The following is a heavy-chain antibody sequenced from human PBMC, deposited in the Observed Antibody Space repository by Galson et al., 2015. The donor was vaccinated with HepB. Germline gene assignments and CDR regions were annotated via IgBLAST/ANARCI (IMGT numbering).Heavy chain of an antibody. CDR1: GYTFTSYA. CDR2: INAGNGNT. D-gene: IGHD3-3*01. J-gene: IGHJ5*02. V-gene: IGHV1-3*01. Sequence: SVKVSCKASGYTFTSYAMHWVRQAPGQRLEWMGWINAGNGNTKYSQKFQGRVTITRGTSASTAYMELSSLRSEDTAVYYCARDRARATIFGVVIKGGWFDPWGQGTLVTVSS. CDR3: ARDRARATIFGVVIKGGWFDP.